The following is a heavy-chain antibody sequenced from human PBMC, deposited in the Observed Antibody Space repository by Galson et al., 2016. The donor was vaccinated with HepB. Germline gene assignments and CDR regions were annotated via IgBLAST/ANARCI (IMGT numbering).Heavy chain of an antibody. CDR1: GFTFSSHG. J-gene: IGHJ3*01. CDR3: AKDPHFCTGGTCYIRNVFDV. CDR2: ISYDGRNN. V-gene: IGHV3-30*18. D-gene: IGHD3/OR15-3a*01. Sequence: LRLSCAASGFTFSSHGMHWVRQAPGKGLEWVADISYDGRNNYHAASVEGRFTISRDNSKNTLYLQMDSLRTEDTAVYYCAKDPHFCTGGTCYIRNVFDVWGQGTMVTVSS.